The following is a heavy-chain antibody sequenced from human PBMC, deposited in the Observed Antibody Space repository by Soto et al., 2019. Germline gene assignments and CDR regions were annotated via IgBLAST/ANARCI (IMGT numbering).Heavy chain of an antibody. J-gene: IGHJ3*02. V-gene: IGHV3-23*01. Sequence: VGSLRLSCAASGFICSSYDMSWFRQAPGRGLEWVSTILVDGRTFYVDSVKGRFTISRDSSQNTVYLQMNSLTAGDTALYYCAKATATGGGDFDICGQGTMVTVSS. CDR1: GFICSSYD. CDR2: ILVDGRT. D-gene: IGHD2-8*02. CDR3: AKATATGGGDFDI.